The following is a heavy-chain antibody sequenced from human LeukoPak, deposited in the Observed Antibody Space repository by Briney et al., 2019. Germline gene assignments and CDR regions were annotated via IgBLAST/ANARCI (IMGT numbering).Heavy chain of an antibody. CDR3: AKDSMSGGGRYRGTDAFDI. CDR2: IKEDGSEE. Sequence: TGGSLRLSCGGSEFTFSSYWMTWVRQAPGKGLEWVANIKEDGSEEYYVDSVKGRFTISRDNSKNTLYLQMNSLRAEDTAVYYCAKDSMSGGGRYRGTDAFDIWGQGTMVTVSS. V-gene: IGHV3-7*03. J-gene: IGHJ3*02. CDR1: EFTFSSYW. D-gene: IGHD6-19*01.